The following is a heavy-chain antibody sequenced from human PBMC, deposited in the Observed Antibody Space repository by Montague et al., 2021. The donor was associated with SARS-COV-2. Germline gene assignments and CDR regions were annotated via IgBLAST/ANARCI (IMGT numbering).Heavy chain of an antibody. CDR2: IYYSGST. Sequence: SETLSLTCAVSSGSINYYYLSWIRQSPGKGLEWIGYIYYSGSTYYNPSLKSRVTISVDTSKNQFSLKLSSVTAADTAVYYCARHWITMIVVVIKGGWFDPWGQGTLVTVSS. J-gene: IGHJ5*02. CDR3: ARHWITMIVVVIKGGWFDP. CDR1: SGSINYYY. D-gene: IGHD3-22*01. V-gene: IGHV4-59*08.